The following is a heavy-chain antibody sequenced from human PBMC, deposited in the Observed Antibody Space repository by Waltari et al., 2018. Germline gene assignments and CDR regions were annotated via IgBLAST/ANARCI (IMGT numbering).Heavy chain of an antibody. V-gene: IGHV3-23*01. CDR2: ISGSGATP. CDR1: GFPFGGCA. D-gene: IGHD3-22*01. CDR3: AKGSRGYTNYFFDY. Sequence: EVQLLESAGGLVQPGGSLRLSCAASGFPFGGCAMSWVRQAPGGGLEWVSSISGSGATPFYADSVKGRFTISRDNSKDTFFLQMNSLRAEDSAVYYCAKGSRGYTNYFFDYWGQGALVTVSS. J-gene: IGHJ4*02.